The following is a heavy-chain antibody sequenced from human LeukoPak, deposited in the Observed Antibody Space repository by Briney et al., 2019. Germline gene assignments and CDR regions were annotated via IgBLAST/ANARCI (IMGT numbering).Heavy chain of an antibody. J-gene: IGHJ4*02. V-gene: IGHV1-18*01. CDR1: GYTFTSYA. Sequence: GASVKVSCKASGYTFTSYAMHWVRQAPGQGLEWMGWISAYNGNTNYAQKFQGRVTMTTDTSTSTAYMELRSLRSDDTAVYYCARDPNRYAAAHPFEYWGQGTLVTVSS. D-gene: IGHD6-13*01. CDR3: ARDPNRYAAAHPFEY. CDR2: ISAYNGNT.